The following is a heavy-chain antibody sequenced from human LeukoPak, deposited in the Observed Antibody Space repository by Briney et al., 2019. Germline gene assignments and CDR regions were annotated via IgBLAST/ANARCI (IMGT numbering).Heavy chain of an antibody. J-gene: IGHJ4*02. CDR2: INHSGST. CDR3: ARAEAAAHPYFDY. D-gene: IGHD6-13*01. CDR1: GGSFSGYY. Sequence: ASETLSLTCAVYGGSFSGYYWSWIRQPPGKGLEWIGEINHSGSTNYNPSLKSRVTISVDTSKNQFSLKLSSVTAADTAVYYCARAEAAAHPYFDYWGQGTLVTVSS. V-gene: IGHV4-34*01.